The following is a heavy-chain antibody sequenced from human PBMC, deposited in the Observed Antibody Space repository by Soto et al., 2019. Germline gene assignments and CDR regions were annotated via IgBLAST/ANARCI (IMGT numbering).Heavy chain of an antibody. CDR3: ASGQPKIRGYSYGYGDY. D-gene: IGHD5-18*01. CDR1: GGTFSSYA. CDR2: IIPIFGTA. Sequence: QVQLVQSGAEVKKPGSSVKVSCKASGGTFSSYAISWVRQAPGQGLEWMGGIIPIFGTANYAQKFQGGVTITADESTSTAYMELSSLRSEDTAVYYCASGQPKIRGYSYGYGDYWGQGTLVTVSS. V-gene: IGHV1-69*01. J-gene: IGHJ4*02.